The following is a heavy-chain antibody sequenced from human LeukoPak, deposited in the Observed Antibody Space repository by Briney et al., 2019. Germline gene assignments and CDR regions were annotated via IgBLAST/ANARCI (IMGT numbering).Heavy chain of an antibody. CDR3: ARGGHYYGSGSYGDY. CDR2: ISSSSSYI. V-gene: IGHV3-21*01. Sequence: GGSLRLSCAASGFTFGTYSMNWVRQAPGKGLEWVSSISSSSSYIYYADSVKGRFTISRDNAKNSLYLQMNSLRAEDTAVYYCARGGHYYGSGSYGDYWGQGTLVTVSS. J-gene: IGHJ4*02. D-gene: IGHD3-10*01. CDR1: GFTFGTYS.